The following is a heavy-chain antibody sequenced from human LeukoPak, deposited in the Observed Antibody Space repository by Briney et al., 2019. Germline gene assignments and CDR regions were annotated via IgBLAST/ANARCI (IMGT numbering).Heavy chain of an antibody. CDR3: ARLRFDFWSGYTHPYFDY. CDR1: GGSISSSSYY. D-gene: IGHD3-3*01. CDR2: IYYSGTT. J-gene: IGHJ4*02. Sequence: SETLSLTCTVPGGSISSSSYYWGWIRQPPGKGLEWIGSIYYSGTTYYNPSLKSRVTISVDTSKIQFSLKLSSVAATDTAVYFCARLRFDFWSGYTHPYFDYWGQGTLVTVSS. V-gene: IGHV4-39*01.